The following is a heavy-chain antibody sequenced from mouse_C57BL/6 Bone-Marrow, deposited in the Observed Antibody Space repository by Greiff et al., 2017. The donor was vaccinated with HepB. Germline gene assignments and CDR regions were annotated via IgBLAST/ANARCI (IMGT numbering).Heavy chain of an antibody. CDR2: IYPGSGNT. CDR3: AGEGVDYGSRNCALDY. CDR1: GYSFTSYY. Sequence: QVQLQQSGPELVKPGASVKMSCKASGYSFTSYYIHWVKQRPGQGLEWIGWIYPGSGNTKYNEKFKGKATLTADTSSSTAYMQLSSLTSEDSAVYDCAGEGVDYGSRNCALDYWGQGTSVTVSS. D-gene: IGHD1-1*01. J-gene: IGHJ4*01. V-gene: IGHV1-66*01.